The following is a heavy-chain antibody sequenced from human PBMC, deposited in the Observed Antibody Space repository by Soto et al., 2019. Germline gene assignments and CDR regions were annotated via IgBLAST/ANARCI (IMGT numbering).Heavy chain of an antibody. J-gene: IGHJ5*02. CDR1: GFTFSSYA. D-gene: IGHD2-2*02. Sequence: PGGSLRLSCSASGFTFSSYAMHWVRQAPGKGLEYVSAISSNGGSTYYADSVKGRFTISRDNSKNTLYLQMSSLRAEDTAAYYCVKDRGGYCSSTSCYSSWFDPWGQGTLVTVSS. CDR2: ISSNGGST. V-gene: IGHV3-64D*06. CDR3: VKDRGGYCSSTSCYSSWFDP.